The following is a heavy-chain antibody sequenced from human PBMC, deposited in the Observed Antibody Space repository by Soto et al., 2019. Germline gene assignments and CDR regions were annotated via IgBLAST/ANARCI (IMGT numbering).Heavy chain of an antibody. Sequence: SETLSLTCTVSGGSISSYYWSWIRQPPGKGLEWIGYIYYSGSTNYNPSLKSRVTISVDTSKNQFSLKLSSVTAAGTAVYYCARGAYYGDYIDYWGQGTLVTVSS. J-gene: IGHJ4*02. V-gene: IGHV4-59*01. CDR2: IYYSGST. CDR3: ARGAYYGDYIDY. D-gene: IGHD4-17*01. CDR1: GGSISSYY.